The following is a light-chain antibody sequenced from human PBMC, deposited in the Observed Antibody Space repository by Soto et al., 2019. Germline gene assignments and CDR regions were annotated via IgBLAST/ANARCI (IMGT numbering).Light chain of an antibody. V-gene: IGKV1-33*01. J-gene: IGKJ3*01. Sequence: DIQMTQSPSSLSASVGDRVTITCQASHDIRKYLNWYQQKPGKAPKLLIYDASNMETGVPSRFTGSGSGTDFTFTISSLQPEDIATYYCQKCDYLPIFGPGTTVDFK. CDR1: HDIRKY. CDR2: DAS. CDR3: QKCDYLPI.